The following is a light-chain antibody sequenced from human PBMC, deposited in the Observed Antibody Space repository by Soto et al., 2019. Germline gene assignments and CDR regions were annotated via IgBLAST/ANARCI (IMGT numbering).Light chain of an antibody. Sequence: IRLTQSPGTLSLSPEERATLSCRSSQSVSRNYLAWYQQNPVQTPRLLIYGASSRAAGIPDRFSGSGSGTDLSLAISRLEPEDFAVYYCQQYGTSPWTFGQGNKVDI. V-gene: IGKV3-20*01. CDR1: QSVSRNY. CDR3: QQYGTSPWT. CDR2: GAS. J-gene: IGKJ1*01.